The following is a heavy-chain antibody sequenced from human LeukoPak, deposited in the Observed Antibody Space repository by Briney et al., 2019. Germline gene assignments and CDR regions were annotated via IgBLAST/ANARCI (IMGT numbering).Heavy chain of an antibody. J-gene: IGHJ4*02. Sequence: PGGFLRLSCAASGFTVSSNYMSWVRQAPGKGLEWVSVIYSGGSTYYADSVKGRFTISRDNSKNTLYLQMNSLRAEDTAVYYCARSSLWFGESVDYWGQGTLVTVSS. D-gene: IGHD3-10*01. CDR2: IYSGGST. V-gene: IGHV3-53*01. CDR3: ARSSLWFGESVDY. CDR1: GFTVSSNY.